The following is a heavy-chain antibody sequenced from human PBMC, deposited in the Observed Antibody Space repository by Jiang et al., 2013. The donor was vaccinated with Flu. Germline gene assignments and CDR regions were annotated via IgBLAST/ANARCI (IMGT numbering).Heavy chain of an antibody. CDR3: ARGTPVDTAATGIDY. J-gene: IGHJ4*02. CDR2: INPNSGGT. Sequence: SVKVSCHGSGYTFTTYYIHWVRQAPGQVPEWMGWINPNSGGTNYAQKFQGRVTMTRDTSINTVYMDLTRLTSDDAAVYYCARGTPVDTAATGIDYWGQGTLVTVSS. CDR1: GYTFTTYY. V-gene: IGHV1-2*02. D-gene: IGHD5-18*01.